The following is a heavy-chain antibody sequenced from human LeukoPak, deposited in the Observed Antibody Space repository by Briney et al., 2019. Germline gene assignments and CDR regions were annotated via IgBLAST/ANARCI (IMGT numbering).Heavy chain of an antibody. D-gene: IGHD3-3*01. CDR3: ARDRVYDFWSGYYTGIDY. V-gene: IGHV4-34*01. Sequence: SETLSLTXAVYGGSFSGYYWSWIRQPPGKGLEWIGEINHSGSTNYNPSLKSRVTISVDTSKNQFSLKLSSVTAADTAVYYCARDRVYDFWSGYYTGIDYWGQGTLVTVSS. CDR1: GGSFSGYY. CDR2: INHSGST. J-gene: IGHJ4*02.